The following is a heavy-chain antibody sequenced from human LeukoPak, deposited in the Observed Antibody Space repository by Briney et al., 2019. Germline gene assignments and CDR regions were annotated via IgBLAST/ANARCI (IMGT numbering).Heavy chain of an antibody. CDR1: GFTFSNYV. CDR3: ARYSGNYGVDY. D-gene: IGHD4-17*01. Sequence: GGSLRLSCAASGFTFSNYVIHWVRQPPGKGLEWVSLIRYDGSSKYYADSVRGRFTISRDNSKNTLYLQMNSLRAEDTAVYYRARYSGNYGVDYWGQGTLVTVSS. J-gene: IGHJ4*02. CDR2: IRYDGSSK. V-gene: IGHV3-30*02.